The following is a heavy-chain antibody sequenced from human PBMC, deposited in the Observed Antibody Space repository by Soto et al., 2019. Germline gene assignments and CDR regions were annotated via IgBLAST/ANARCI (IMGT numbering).Heavy chain of an antibody. CDR3: ARYLYGDYEAHFDY. J-gene: IGHJ4*02. CDR2: IIPIFGTA. CDR1: GGTFSSYA. V-gene: IGHV1-69*01. D-gene: IGHD4-17*01. Sequence: QVQLVQSGAEVKKPGSSVKVSCQASGGTFSSYAISWVRQAPGQGLEWMGGIIPIFGTANYAQKFQGRVTITADESTSTADMELSSLRSEDTAVYYCARYLYGDYEAHFDYWGQGTLVTVSS.